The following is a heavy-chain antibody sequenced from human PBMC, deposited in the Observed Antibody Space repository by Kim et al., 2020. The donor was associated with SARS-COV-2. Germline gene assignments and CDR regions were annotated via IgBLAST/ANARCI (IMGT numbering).Heavy chain of an antibody. CDR2: IYHSGST. Sequence: SETLSLTCTVSGYSISSGYYWGWIRQPPGKGLEWIGSIYHSGSTYYNPSLKSRVTISVDTSKNQFSLKLSSVTAADTAVYYCARDGEWEPMVDWGQGTLVTVSS. V-gene: IGHV4-38-2*02. D-gene: IGHD1-26*01. J-gene: IGHJ4*02. CDR1: GYSISSGYY. CDR3: ARDGEWEPMVD.